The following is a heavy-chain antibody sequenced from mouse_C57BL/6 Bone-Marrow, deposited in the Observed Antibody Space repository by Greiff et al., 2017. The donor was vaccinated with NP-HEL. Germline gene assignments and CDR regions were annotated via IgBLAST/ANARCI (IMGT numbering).Heavy chain of an antibody. Sequence: EVQLVESGGGLVKPGGSLKLSCAASGFTFSSYAMSWVRQTPEKRLEWVATISDGGSYTYYPDNVKGRFTISRDNAKNNLYLQMSHLKSEDTAMYYCARDGDSNPYYYAMDYWGQGTSVTVSS. V-gene: IGHV5-4*01. D-gene: IGHD2-5*01. CDR2: ISDGGSYT. CDR3: ARDGDSNPYYYAMDY. CDR1: GFTFSSYA. J-gene: IGHJ4*01.